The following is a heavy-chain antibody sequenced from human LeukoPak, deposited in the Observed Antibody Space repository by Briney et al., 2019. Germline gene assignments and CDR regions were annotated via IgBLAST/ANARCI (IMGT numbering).Heavy chain of an antibody. Sequence: GGSLRLSCAASGFTFSSYGMSWVRQAPGKGLEWVSAISGSGGSTYYADSVKGRFTISRDNSKNTRYLQMNSLRAEDTAVYYCARDNWIEAHYFDYWGQGTLVTVSS. CDR3: ARDNWIEAHYFDY. D-gene: IGHD1-20*01. J-gene: IGHJ4*02. V-gene: IGHV3-23*01. CDR1: GFTFSSYG. CDR2: ISGSGGST.